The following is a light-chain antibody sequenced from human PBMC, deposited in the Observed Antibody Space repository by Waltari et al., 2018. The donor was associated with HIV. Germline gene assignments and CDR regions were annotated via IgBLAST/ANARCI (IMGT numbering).Light chain of an antibody. CDR3: AAWDDRLSGRL. CDR2: RNN. V-gene: IGLV1-47*01. J-gene: IGLJ2*01. Sequence: QSLLAQPRSVPGTPGQRVNISCSGSNSNVRNNYVYWYQQVPGVAPKLLIYRNNQRPSGVPDRFSGSKSGTSASLAIRGLRTEDEGDYYCAAWDDRLSGRLFGGGTK. CDR1: NSNVRNNY.